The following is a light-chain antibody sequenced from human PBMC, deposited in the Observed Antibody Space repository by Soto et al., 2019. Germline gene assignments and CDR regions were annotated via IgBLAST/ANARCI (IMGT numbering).Light chain of an antibody. CDR1: QSISGW. CDR3: QQYSSYSLT. Sequence: DIQMTQSPSTLSAFVGDRVTITCRASQSISGWLAWYQQIPGKAPRHLMYVASTLQSGVPSRFSGSGSTTDFTLTISRLQPDDFATYYCQQYSSYSLTFGQGTKVEIK. CDR2: VAS. V-gene: IGKV1-5*01. J-gene: IGKJ1*01.